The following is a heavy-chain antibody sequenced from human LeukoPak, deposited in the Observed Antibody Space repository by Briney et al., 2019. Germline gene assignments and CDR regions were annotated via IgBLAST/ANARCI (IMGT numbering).Heavy chain of an antibody. CDR1: GYSISSGYY. D-gene: IGHD3-16*02. Sequence: SETLSLTCAVSGYSISSGYYWSWIRQHPGKGLEWIGYIYYSGSTYYNPSLKSRVTISVDTSKNQFSLKLSSVTAADTAVYYCARDTSYVWGSYRYLGTFDYWGQGTLVTVSS. J-gene: IGHJ4*02. CDR3: ARDTSYVWGSYRYLGTFDY. V-gene: IGHV4-31*11. CDR2: IYYSGST.